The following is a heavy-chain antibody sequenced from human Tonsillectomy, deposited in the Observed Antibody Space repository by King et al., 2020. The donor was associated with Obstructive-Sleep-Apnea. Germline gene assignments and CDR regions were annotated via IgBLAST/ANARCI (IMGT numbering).Heavy chain of an antibody. D-gene: IGHD4-17*01. V-gene: IGHV3-15*01. CDR3: STYSPRYGSFDS. CDR1: GFTFSSVW. CDR2: INNKVYGGAS. J-gene: IGHJ4*02. Sequence: DVQLVESGGGLVKPGGSLRLSCAASGFTFSSVWMTCVRQAPGKGLECVGRINNKVYGGASDYAAPVEGRFTISRDDSKNTLYLQMSSLKTEDTAVYYCSTYSPRYGSFDSWGQGTLVTVSS.